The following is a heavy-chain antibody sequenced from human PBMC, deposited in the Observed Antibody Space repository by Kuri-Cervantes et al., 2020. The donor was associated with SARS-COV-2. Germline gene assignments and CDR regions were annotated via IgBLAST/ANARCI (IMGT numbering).Heavy chain of an antibody. D-gene: IGHD3-10*01. CDR2: INPSGGST. V-gene: IGHV1-46*01. CDR3: ARGPLDYGSGSYSFDY. J-gene: IGHJ4*02. CDR1: GYTFTSYY. Sequence: ASVKVSCKASGYTFTSYYMHWVRQAPGQGLEWMGIINPSGGSTSYAQKFQGRVTMTRDTSTSTVYMELSSLRSEDTAVYYCARGPLDYGSGSYSFDYWGQGTLVTVSS.